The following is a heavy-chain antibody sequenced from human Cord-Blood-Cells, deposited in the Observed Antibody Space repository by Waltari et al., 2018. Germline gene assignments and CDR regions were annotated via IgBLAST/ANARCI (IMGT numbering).Heavy chain of an antibody. CDR3: ARGLVGELLLDI. Sequence: QVQLQQWGAGLLKPSETLSLTCAVYGGSFSGYYWSWIRQPPGKGLEWIGEINHSGSTNSNPSLKSRVTISVDTSKNQFSLKLSSVTAADTSVYYCARGLVGELLLDIWGQGTMVTVSS. CDR1: GGSFSGYY. CDR2: INHSGST. J-gene: IGHJ3*02. D-gene: IGHD1-26*01. V-gene: IGHV4-34*01.